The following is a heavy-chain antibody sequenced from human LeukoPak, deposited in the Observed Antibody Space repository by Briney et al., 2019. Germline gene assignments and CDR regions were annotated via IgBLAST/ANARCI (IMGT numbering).Heavy chain of an antibody. J-gene: IGHJ4*02. D-gene: IGHD3-22*01. CDR3: ARRGYYRFDY. Sequence: AGGSLRLSCAASGFTFSSYSMNWVRQAPGKGLEWVANIKQDGSEKYYVDSVKGRFTISRDNAKNSLYLQMNSLRAEDTAVYYCARRGYYRFDYWGQGTLVTVSS. CDR1: GFTFSSYS. CDR2: IKQDGSEK. V-gene: IGHV3-7*01.